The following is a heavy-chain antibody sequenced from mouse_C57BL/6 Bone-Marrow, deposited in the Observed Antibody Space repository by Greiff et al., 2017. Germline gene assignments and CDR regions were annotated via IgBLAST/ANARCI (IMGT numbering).Heavy chain of an antibody. D-gene: IGHD2-5*01. J-gene: IGHJ1*03. CDR2: IYPRSGNT. CDR3: ARSFYYSNYLYWYFDV. CDR1: GYTFTSYG. V-gene: IGHV1-81*01. Sequence: QVQLQQSGAELARPGASVKLSCKASGYTFTSYGISWVKQRTGQGLEWIGEIYPRSGNTYYNEKFKGKATLTADKSSSTAYMVLRSLTSEDSAVYFCARSFYYSNYLYWYFDVWGTGTTVTVSS.